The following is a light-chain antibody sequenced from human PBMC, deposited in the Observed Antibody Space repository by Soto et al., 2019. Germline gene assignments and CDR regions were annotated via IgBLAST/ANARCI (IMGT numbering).Light chain of an antibody. Sequence: QSALAQPASVSGSPGQSINISCTGTSSDVGGYNYVSWYQNHPGKAPKLINYDVSNRPSGVSNPFSGSKSGNTASLTISGLQPEDEADYYCSSYTTSNTRQIVFGTGTKVTVL. J-gene: IGLJ1*01. V-gene: IGLV2-14*03. CDR2: DVS. CDR3: SSYTTSNTRQIV. CDR1: SSDVGGYNY.